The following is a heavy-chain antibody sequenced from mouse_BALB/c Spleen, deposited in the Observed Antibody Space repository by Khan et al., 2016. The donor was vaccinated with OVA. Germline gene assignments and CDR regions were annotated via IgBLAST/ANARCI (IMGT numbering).Heavy chain of an antibody. J-gene: IGHJ3*01. D-gene: IGHD1-2*01. Sequence: VQLKESGPELVKPGASVKISCRASGYTFTDYIMDWVKQSHGKSLEWIGYIYPNNGDTGYNQRFKTKVTLTVDTSSNTASMELRSLTSEDSAVXYCVRSGYGSFAYWGQGTLVTVSA. CDR3: VRSGYGSFAY. CDR2: IYPNNGDT. V-gene: IGHV1S29*02. CDR1: GYTFTDYI.